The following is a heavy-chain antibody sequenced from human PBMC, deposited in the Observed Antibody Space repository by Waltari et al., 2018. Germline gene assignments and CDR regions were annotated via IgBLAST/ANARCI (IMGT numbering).Heavy chain of an antibody. CDR2: ISDSGVVT. D-gene: IGHD4-4*01. CDR3: ARHLYSIDYLELDK. J-gene: IGHJ4*02. V-gene: IGHV3-23*01. Sequence: EGPLLASGGGLVQPGGSLRLPCVASGFTFFNYALTWVRQAPGKGLEWVSGISDSGVVTKYADSVKGRFTVSRDNSKNTLYLQLNSLRAEDTAVYYCARHLYSIDYLELDKWGQGTLVTVSS. CDR1: GFTFFNYA.